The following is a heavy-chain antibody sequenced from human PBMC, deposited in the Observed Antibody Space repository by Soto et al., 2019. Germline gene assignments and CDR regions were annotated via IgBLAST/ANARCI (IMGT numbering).Heavy chain of an antibody. CDR3: ARALIQLWPHYYYGMDV. D-gene: IGHD5-18*01. J-gene: IGHJ6*02. V-gene: IGHV4-30-4*01. CDR2: IYYSGTT. CDR1: GGSISSGDHY. Sequence: SETLSLTCTVSGGSISSGDHYWSWIRQPPGKGLEWIGYIYYSGTTYYNPSLKSRVTISVDTSENQFSLKVSSVTAADTAVYYCARALIQLWPHYYYGMDVWGQGTTVTVSS.